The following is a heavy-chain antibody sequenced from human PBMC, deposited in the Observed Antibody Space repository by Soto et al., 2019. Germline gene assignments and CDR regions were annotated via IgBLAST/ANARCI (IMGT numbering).Heavy chain of an antibody. D-gene: IGHD3-22*01. V-gene: IGHV3-30-3*01. Sequence: QVQLVESGGGVVQPGRSLRLSCAASGFAFSSYAMHWVRQAPGKGLEWVAVVSYDGGNKYYADSVKGRSTISRDNSKNTLYLQMNSLRTEDTAVYYCARDPIYDTSAPFPSRIDHWGQGTLVTVSS. CDR2: VSYDGGNK. CDR3: ARDPIYDTSAPFPSRIDH. CDR1: GFAFSSYA. J-gene: IGHJ4*02.